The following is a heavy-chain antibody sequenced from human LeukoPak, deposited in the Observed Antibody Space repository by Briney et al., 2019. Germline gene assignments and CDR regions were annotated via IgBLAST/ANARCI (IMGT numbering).Heavy chain of an antibody. CDR2: IYSSGSA. V-gene: IGHV4-34*01. CDR3: ARGVVDYSTRSGYFSH. CDR1: SESFSDYC. D-gene: IGHD3-3*01. J-gene: IGHJ4*02. Sequence: SETLSLTCAIYSESFSDYCWSWIRQPPGRGLEWIGEIYSSGSANYNPSLRGRLAISVDTSKSQFSLKLSSLTAADTAVYFCARGVVDYSTRSGYFSHWGQGTLVAVSS.